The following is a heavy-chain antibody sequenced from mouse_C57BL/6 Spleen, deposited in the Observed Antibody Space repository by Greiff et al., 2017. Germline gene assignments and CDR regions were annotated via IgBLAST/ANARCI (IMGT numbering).Heavy chain of an antibody. Sequence: QQPGRGLEWIGRIDPNSGGTKYNEKFKSKATLTVDKPSSTAYMQLSSLTSEDSAVYYCARGYGSRGSYWYFDVWGTGTTVTVSS. CDR2: IDPNSGGT. V-gene: IGHV1-72*01. D-gene: IGHD1-1*01. J-gene: IGHJ1*03. CDR3: ARGYGSRGSYWYFDV.